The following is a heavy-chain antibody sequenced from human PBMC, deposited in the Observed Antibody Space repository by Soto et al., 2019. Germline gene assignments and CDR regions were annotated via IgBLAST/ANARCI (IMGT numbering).Heavy chain of an antibody. J-gene: IGHJ5*02. Sequence: SETLSLTCNVSGGSISNYYWTWVRQSPEKGLEWIGYMYYNGNINYNPSLKSRVTISIDTSKNQFSLTLKSVTAADTDVYYCASGGNWFDTWGQGVLVTVSS. CDR2: MYYNGNI. CDR1: GGSISNYY. D-gene: IGHD3-16*01. CDR3: ASGGNWFDT. V-gene: IGHV4-59*01.